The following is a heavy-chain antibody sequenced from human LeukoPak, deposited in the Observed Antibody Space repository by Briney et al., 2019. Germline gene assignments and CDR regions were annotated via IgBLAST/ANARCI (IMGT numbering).Heavy chain of an antibody. CDR2: ISAYNGNT. V-gene: IGHV1-18*01. J-gene: IGHJ3*02. Sequence: GASVKVSCKASGYTFTSYGMSWVRQVPGQGLEWMGWISAYNGNTNYAQKLQGRVTMTTDTSTSTAYMELRSLRSDDTAVYYCARDLSYDSSGYYRNDAFDIWGQGTMVTVSS. CDR1: GYTFTSYG. CDR3: ARDLSYDSSGYYRNDAFDI. D-gene: IGHD3-22*01.